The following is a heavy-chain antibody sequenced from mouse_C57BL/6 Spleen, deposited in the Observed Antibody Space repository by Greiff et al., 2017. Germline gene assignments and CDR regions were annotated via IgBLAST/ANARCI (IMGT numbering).Heavy chain of an antibody. CDR2: IDPEDGDP. CDR1: GFNINDYY. Sequence: VQLKESGAELVMPGASVKLSCTASGFNINDYYMHWVKQRPEQGLEWIGRIDPEDGDPEYAPKFQGKATMTADTSSNTAYLQLSSLTSEATAVYYCTRGTTVGYFDVWGTGTTVTVSS. V-gene: IGHV14-1*01. J-gene: IGHJ1*03. D-gene: IGHD1-1*01. CDR3: TRGTTVGYFDV.